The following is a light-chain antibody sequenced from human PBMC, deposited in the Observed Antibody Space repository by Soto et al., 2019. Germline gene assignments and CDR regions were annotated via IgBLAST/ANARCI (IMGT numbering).Light chain of an antibody. CDR3: EQRYRTAWT. J-gene: IGKJ1*01. CDR2: AAS. V-gene: IGKV1-39*01. CDR1: QGISDY. Sequence: DIPLTQAPSSLSAYVRDRNTITCRASQGISDYLEWNQQKPGNAPNVLNYAASSLQSGVPSRFSGSGSERDLTLTISSVQPEDFATFSCEQRYRTAWTFGQGTKVDIK.